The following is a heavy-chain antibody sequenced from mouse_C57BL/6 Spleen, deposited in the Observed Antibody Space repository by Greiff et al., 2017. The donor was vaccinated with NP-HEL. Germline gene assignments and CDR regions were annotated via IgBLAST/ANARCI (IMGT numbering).Heavy chain of an antibody. CDR2: IDPENGDT. Sequence: VQLQQSGAELVRPGASVKLSCTASGFNIKDDYMHWVKQRPEQGLEWIGWIDPENGDTEYASKFQGKATITADTSSNTAYLQLSSLTSEDTAVYYCTTGLRRTYYFDYWGQGTTLTVSS. J-gene: IGHJ2*01. CDR1: GFNIKDDY. CDR3: TTGLRRTYYFDY. D-gene: IGHD2-2*01. V-gene: IGHV14-4*01.